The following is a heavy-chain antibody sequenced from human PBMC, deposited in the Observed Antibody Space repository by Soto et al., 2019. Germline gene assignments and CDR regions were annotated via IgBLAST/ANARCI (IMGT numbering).Heavy chain of an antibody. V-gene: IGHV3-48*01. D-gene: IGHD7-27*01. Sequence: GGSLRLSCAASGFVFSRYNMNWVRRAPGKGLEWISFISSDSRTIYDADSVRGRFIISRDNVKNLLYLQMNSLRADDTAVYYCARDDFPNRNVDYFYFYMDVWGKGTTVTVSS. CDR3: ARDDFPNRNVDYFYFYMDV. CDR2: ISSDSRTI. CDR1: GFVFSRYN. J-gene: IGHJ6*03.